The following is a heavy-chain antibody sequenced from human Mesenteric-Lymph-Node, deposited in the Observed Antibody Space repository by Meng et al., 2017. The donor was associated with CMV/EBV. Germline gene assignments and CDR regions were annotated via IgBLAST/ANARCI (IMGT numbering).Heavy chain of an antibody. CDR3: ARYDFWSGYLFDY. V-gene: IGHV1-8*01. Sequence: ASVKVSCKASGYTFTSYDINWVRQATGQGLEWMGWMNPNSGNTGYAQKFQGRVTMTRDTSISTAYMELSRLRSDDTAVYYCARYDFWSGYLFDYWGQGTLVTVSS. J-gene: IGHJ4*02. D-gene: IGHD3-3*01. CDR1: GYTFTSYD. CDR2: MNPNSGNT.